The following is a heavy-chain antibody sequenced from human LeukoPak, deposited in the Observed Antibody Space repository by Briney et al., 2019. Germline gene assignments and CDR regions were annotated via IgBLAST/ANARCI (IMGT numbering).Heavy chain of an antibody. V-gene: IGHV3-21*04. J-gene: IGHJ1*01. CDR1: GFAFSRYN. CDR2: IDTSSGYI. D-gene: IGHD4-23*01. CDR3: AKLGGNVAF. Sequence: PGGSLRLSCAASGFAFSRYNMNWVRQAAGRGLEWVASIDTSSGYIHYADSVKGRFTISRDNATNSLYLQMNSLRAEDTAAYSCAKLGGNVAFWGEGTLVTVSS.